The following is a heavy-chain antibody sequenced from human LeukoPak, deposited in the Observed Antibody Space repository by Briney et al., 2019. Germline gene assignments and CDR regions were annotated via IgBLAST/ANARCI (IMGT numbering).Heavy chain of an antibody. D-gene: IGHD1-26*01. CDR1: GFTFNVHG. CDR3: AKDATPRKGIWDNFDH. J-gene: IGHJ4*02. Sequence: PGGSLRLSCFASGFTFNVHGMTWVRQAPGEGLEWVPSVGGGSDIHYADSVKGRFIASRDDSKNTLYLQMSSLRAEDTAVYFCAKDATPRKGIWDNFDHWGQGTPVTVSS. V-gene: IGHV3-23*01. CDR2: VGGGSDI.